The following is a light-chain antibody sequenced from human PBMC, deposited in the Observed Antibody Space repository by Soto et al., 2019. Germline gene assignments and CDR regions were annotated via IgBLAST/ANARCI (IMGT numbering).Light chain of an antibody. V-gene: IGLV1-47*01. CDR2: HNN. Sequence: QSVLTQLPSASGTPGQRVTISCSGSGSNIGSNYVSWYQHLPGTAPHLLIYHNNRRPSGVPDRFSGSKSGTSASLAISGLRSDDEADYYCSAWDDSLSGRLFGVGTKLTVL. J-gene: IGLJ2*01. CDR3: SAWDDSLSGRL. CDR1: GSNIGSNY.